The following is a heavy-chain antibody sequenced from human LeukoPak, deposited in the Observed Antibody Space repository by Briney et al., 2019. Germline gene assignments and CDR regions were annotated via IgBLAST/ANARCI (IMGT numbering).Heavy chain of an antibody. CDR1: GGSISSSSYY. Sequence: PSQTLSLTCTVSGGSISSSSYYWGWIRQPPGKGLEWIGSIYYSGSTYYNPSLKSRVTISVDTSKNQFSLKLSSVTAADTAVYYCARGGDYDFWTSRYWGQGTLVTVSS. J-gene: IGHJ4*02. V-gene: IGHV4-39*07. CDR2: IYYSGST. D-gene: IGHD3-3*01. CDR3: ARGGDYDFWTSRY.